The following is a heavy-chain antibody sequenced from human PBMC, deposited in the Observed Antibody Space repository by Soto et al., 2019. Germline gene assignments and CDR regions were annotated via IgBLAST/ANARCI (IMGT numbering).Heavy chain of an antibody. V-gene: IGHV1-3*01. CDR1: GYTFTNYA. Sequence: QVQLVQSGAEVKKPGASVKVSCKASGYTFTNYAIHWVRQAPGQRLECMGWIDAGHGDTRHSQKFQGRVTITTDTSANTAYMELSSLRYDDTAVYFCARAPLYSNKWQGLFDPWGQGTLVTVSS. CDR2: IDAGHGDT. J-gene: IGHJ5*02. D-gene: IGHD5-12*01. CDR3: ARAPLYSNKWQGLFDP.